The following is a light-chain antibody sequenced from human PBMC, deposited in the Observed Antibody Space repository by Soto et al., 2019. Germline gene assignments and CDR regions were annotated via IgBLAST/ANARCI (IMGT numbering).Light chain of an antibody. CDR3: AAWDDSLNGFYV. J-gene: IGLJ1*01. Sequence: QSVLTQPPSASGTPGQRVTISCSGSSSNIGSNTVSWYQQLPGTAPKLLIYSNNRRPSGVPERFSGSNSGTSASLAISGLQSEDEADYYCAAWDDSLNGFYVFGPGTKVTVL. V-gene: IGLV1-44*01. CDR2: SNN. CDR1: SSNIGSNT.